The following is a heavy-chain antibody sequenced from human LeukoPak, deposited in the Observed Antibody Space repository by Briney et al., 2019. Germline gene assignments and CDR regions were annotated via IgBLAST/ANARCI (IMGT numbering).Heavy chain of an antibody. V-gene: IGHV1-8*02. CDR3: ARVRTYYYDSSGYRRGLFDY. J-gene: IGHJ4*02. Sequence: ASVKVSCKASGYTFTSYDINWVRQATGQGLEWMGWMNPNSGNTGYAQKLQGRVTMTTDTSTSTAYMELRSLRSDDTAVYYCARVRTYYYDSSGYRRGLFDYWGQGTLVTVSS. CDR1: GYTFTSYD. D-gene: IGHD3-22*01. CDR2: MNPNSGNT.